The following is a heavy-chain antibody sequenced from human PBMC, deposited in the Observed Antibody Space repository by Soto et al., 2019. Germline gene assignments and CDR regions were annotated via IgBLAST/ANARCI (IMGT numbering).Heavy chain of an antibody. CDR3: ARGAYDILTGRYYYYYGMDV. CDR2: INHSGST. D-gene: IGHD3-9*01. J-gene: IGHJ6*02. CDR1: GGSFSGYY. V-gene: IGHV4-34*01. Sequence: SETLSLTCAVYGGSFSGYYWSWIRQPPGKGLEWIGEINHSGSTNYNPSLKSRVTISVDTSKNQFSLKLSSVTAADTAVYYCARGAYDILTGRYYYYYGMDVWGQGTTVTVSS.